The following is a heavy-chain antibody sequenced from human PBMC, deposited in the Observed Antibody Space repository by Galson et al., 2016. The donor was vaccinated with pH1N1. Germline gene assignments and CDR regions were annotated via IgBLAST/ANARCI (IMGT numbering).Heavy chain of an antibody. CDR3: AREADSSESTGYYYKTFDY. CDR1: GFTFSNFV. D-gene: IGHD3-22*01. Sequence: SLRLSCAASGFTFSNFVMRWVRQAPGKGLEWVSTISGSGGSTYYADSVKGRFTISRDNSKNTVYLQMNSLRADDAAVYYCAREADSSESTGYYYKTFDYWGQGILVTVSS. CDR2: ISGSGGST. V-gene: IGHV3-23*01. J-gene: IGHJ4*02.